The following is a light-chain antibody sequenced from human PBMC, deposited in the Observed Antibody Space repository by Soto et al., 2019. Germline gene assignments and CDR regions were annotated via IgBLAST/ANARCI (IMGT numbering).Light chain of an antibody. CDR1: QSISSY. CDR3: QQYGSSGT. J-gene: IGKJ1*01. V-gene: IGKV3-20*01. Sequence: EVVLTQSPDTLSLPPVERATLSCRASQSISSYLAWYQQKPGQAPRLLIYDASSRATGIPARFSGSGSGTDFTLTISRLEPEDFAVYYCQQYGSSGTFGQGTKVDIK. CDR2: DAS.